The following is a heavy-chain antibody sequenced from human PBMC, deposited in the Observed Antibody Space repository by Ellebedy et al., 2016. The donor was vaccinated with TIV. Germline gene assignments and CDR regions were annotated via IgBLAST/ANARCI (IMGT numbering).Heavy chain of an antibody. CDR2: ISFDGTNK. Sequence: PGGSLRLSCAASGFTLSTYAIHWVRQAPGKGLEWVAVISFDGTNKYYADSVKGRFTMSRDTSKNTLFLQMNSLRAEDTAVYYCAKASSRGGGWDCWGQGILVTVSS. CDR1: GFTLSTYA. CDR3: AKASSRGGGWDC. D-gene: IGHD2-15*01. V-gene: IGHV3-30*04. J-gene: IGHJ4*02.